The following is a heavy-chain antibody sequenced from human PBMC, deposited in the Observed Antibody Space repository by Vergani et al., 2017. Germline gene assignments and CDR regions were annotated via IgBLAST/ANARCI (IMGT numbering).Heavy chain of an antibody. Sequence: EVQLVESGGGLVKPGGSLRLSCAASGFTFSSYSMNWVRQAPGKGLEWVSSISSSSSYIYYADSVKGRFTISRDNAKNSLYLQMNSLRAEDTAVYYCARDGGHSGWDRNNWFDPWGQGTLVTVSS. CDR1: GFTFSSYS. CDR3: ARDGGHSGWDRNNWFDP. D-gene: IGHD6-19*01. V-gene: IGHV3-21*01. J-gene: IGHJ5*02. CDR2: ISSSSSYI.